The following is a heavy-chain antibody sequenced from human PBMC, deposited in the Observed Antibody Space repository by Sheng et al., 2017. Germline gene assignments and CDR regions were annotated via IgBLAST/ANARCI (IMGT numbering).Heavy chain of an antibody. CDR3: ARDSYSGSSNYMDV. CDR2: ISSSGSII. V-gene: IGHV3-11*04. D-gene: IGHD1-26*01. Sequence: QVQVVESGGGLVKPGGSLRLSCAASGFTLSDYYMSWIRQAPGKGLEWVSYISSSGSIIYYADSVKGRFTISRDNARNSLYLQMNSLRAEDTAVYYCARDSYSGSSNYMDVWGKGTTVTVSS. CDR1: GFTLSDYY. J-gene: IGHJ6*03.